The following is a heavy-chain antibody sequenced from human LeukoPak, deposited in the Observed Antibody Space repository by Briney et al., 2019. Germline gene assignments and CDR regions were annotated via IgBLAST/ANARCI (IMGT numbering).Heavy chain of an antibody. CDR2: IDTSATIT. V-gene: IGHV3-11*01. D-gene: IGHD6-19*01. J-gene: IGHJ4*02. Sequence: GGSLRLSCAASGFTFSDYYMTWIRQTPGKGLEWVTYIDTSATITHYADSLKGRVTVSRDNAKNSLHLQLNGLRAEGTAIYYCARLGGAGWSKDYWGQGTLVTVSS. CDR1: GFTFSDYY. CDR3: ARLGGAGWSKDY.